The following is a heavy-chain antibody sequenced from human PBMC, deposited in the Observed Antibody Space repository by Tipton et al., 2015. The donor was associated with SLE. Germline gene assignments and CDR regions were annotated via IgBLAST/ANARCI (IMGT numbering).Heavy chain of an antibody. J-gene: IGHJ3*02. CDR2: FHSSGIL. V-gene: IGHV4-4*07. D-gene: IGHD5-12*01. Sequence: TLSLTCTVSGGSINSFYWTWVRQPAGKGLEWIGHFHSSGILNYNPALKSRVTMSGDTAKNQLSLKLNAVTAADTALYYCAGGGVATMGGYAFEIWGQGTMVTVSS. CDR3: AGGGVATMGGYAFEI. CDR1: GGSINSFY.